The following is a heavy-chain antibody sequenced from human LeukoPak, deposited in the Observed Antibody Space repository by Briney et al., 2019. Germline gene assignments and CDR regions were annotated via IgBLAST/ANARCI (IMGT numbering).Heavy chain of an antibody. V-gene: IGHV4-34*01. J-gene: IGHJ4*02. CDR3: ARGSLHYYYDSSGYFDY. Sequence: KTSETLSLTCAVYGGSFSGYYWSWICQPPGKGLEWIGEINHSGSTNYNPSLKSRVTISVDTSKNQFSLKLSSVTAADTAVYYCARGSLHYYYDSSGYFDYWGQGTLVTVSS. CDR1: GGSFSGYY. D-gene: IGHD3-22*01. CDR2: INHSGST.